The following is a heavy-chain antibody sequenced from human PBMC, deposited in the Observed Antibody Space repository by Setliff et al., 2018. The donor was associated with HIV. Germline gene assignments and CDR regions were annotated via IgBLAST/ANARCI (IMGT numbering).Heavy chain of an antibody. D-gene: IGHD3-16*01. CDR3: ARDYVWGRRAFDI. V-gene: IGHV3-7*01. CDR2: IGQDGSEK. CDR1: RFDFNNYW. J-gene: IGHJ3*02. Sequence: GGSLRLSCAASRFDFNNYWMCWVRQAPGNGLEWLANIGQDGSEKNYVDSVKGRFTISRDNAENSLYLQMNSLRAEDTAVYYCARDYVWGRRAFDIWGPGTMVTVSS.